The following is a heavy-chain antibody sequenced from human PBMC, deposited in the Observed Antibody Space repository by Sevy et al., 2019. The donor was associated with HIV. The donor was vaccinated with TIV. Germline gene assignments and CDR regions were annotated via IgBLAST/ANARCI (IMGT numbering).Heavy chain of an antibody. J-gene: IGHJ4*02. CDR2: IRYDGSNK. Sequence: GGSLRLSCAASGFTLSSYGMHWVRQAPGKGLEWVAVIRYDGSNKYYADSVKGRFTISRDNSKNTLYLQMNSLRAEDTAVYYCARDKLLPFTVTMVRGALSYYFDSWGQGTLVTVSS. D-gene: IGHD3-10*01. CDR1: GFTLSSYG. CDR3: ARDKLLPFTVTMVRGALSYYFDS. V-gene: IGHV3-33*01.